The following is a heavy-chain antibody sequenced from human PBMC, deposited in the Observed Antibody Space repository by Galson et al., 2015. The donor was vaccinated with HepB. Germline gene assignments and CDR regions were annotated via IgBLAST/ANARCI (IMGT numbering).Heavy chain of an antibody. CDR3: AKATIAVAGTTYYYYYYGMDV. CDR1: GFTFDDYA. V-gene: IGHV3-9*01. CDR2: ISWNSGSI. J-gene: IGHJ6*02. Sequence: SLRLSCAASGFTFDDYAMHWVRQAPGKGLEWVSGISWNSGSIGYADSVKGRFTISRDNAKNSLYLQMNSLRAEDTALYYCAKATIAVAGTTYYYYYYGMDVWGQGTTVTVSS. D-gene: IGHD6-19*01.